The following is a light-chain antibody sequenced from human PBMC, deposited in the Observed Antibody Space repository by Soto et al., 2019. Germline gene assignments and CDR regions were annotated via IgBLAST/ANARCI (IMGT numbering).Light chain of an antibody. V-gene: IGKV1-5*03. Sequence: DIQMTHSPSTLSASVGDRVTITCRASQNIDSWLAWYQHKPGQAPTLLIYQASILQTGVPSRFSGSGSGSDFSLAISSLQPDDFATYYCQQYAGPSCAFGQGTKLETK. CDR3: QQYAGPSCA. CDR1: QNIDSW. CDR2: QAS. J-gene: IGKJ1*01.